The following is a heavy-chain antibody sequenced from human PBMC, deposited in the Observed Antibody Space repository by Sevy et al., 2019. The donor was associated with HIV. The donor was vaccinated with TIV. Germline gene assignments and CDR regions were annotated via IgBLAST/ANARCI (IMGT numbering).Heavy chain of an antibody. CDR3: VRDANPHGGAVFDY. D-gene: IGHD2-21*01. Sequence: SETLSLTCTVSGGPLSRGNFYWSWIRQQTGKGLEWIGFIHHSGRSTSFNPSLKSRVTMSVDTSKNQFSLNFESVTAADAAVYYCVRDANPHGGAVFDYWGQGVRVTVSS. V-gene: IGHV4-31*03. CDR1: GGPLSRGNFY. J-gene: IGHJ4*02. CDR2: IHHSGRST.